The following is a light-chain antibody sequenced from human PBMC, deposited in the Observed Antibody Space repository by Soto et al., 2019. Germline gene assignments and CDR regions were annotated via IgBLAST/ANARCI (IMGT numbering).Light chain of an antibody. Sequence: DIQMTQSPSSLSASVGDRVTITCRASQTTSTFLNWYQQKLGKAPKLLIYAASSLQSGVPSRFSGSGSGTDFTLTISSLQPEYFAAYYCQQSYSFPWTFGQGTKVEIK. CDR3: QQSYSFPWT. CDR2: AAS. J-gene: IGKJ1*01. CDR1: QTTSTF. V-gene: IGKV1-39*01.